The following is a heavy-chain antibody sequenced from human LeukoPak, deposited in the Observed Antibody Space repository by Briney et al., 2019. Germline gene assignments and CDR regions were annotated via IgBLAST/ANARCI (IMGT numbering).Heavy chain of an antibody. CDR1: GGSISSRNYY. D-gene: IGHD6-13*01. CDR2: MYYSGST. Sequence: SETLSLTCTVSGGSISSRNYYWGWIRQPPGKGLEWIGNMYYSGSTYYNPSLKSRVTISVDTSKNHFSLKLSSVTAADRAVYYCARQGQAGGGFDYWGQGTLVTVSS. CDR3: ARQGQAGGGFDY. J-gene: IGHJ4*02. V-gene: IGHV4-39*01.